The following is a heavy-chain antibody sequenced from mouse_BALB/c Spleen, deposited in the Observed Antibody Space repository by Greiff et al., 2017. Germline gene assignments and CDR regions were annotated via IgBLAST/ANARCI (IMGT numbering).Heavy chain of an antibody. CDR2: ISSGGSYT. CDR1: GFTFSSYG. Sequence: VQLKESGGDLVKPGGSLKLSCAASGFTFSSYGMSWVRQTPDKRLEWVATISSGGSYTYYPDSVKGRFTISRDNAKNTLYLQMSSLKSEDTAMYYCARYYDLYAMDYWGQGTSVTVSS. CDR3: ARYYDLYAMDY. D-gene: IGHD2-4*01. V-gene: IGHV5-6*01. J-gene: IGHJ4*01.